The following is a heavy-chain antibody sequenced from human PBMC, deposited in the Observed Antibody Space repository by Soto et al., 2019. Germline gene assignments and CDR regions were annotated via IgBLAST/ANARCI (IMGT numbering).Heavy chain of an antibody. J-gene: IGHJ4*02. V-gene: IGHV4-39*01. CDR1: GGSIGSSRYY. D-gene: IGHD5-12*01. CDR3: ARHEGMATMEYYFDY. CDR2: IYYSGST. Sequence: QLQLQESGPGLVKPSETLSLTCTVSGGSIGSSRYYWGWIRQPPGKGLEWIGSIYYSGSTSYNPSLKSRLTISVDTSKNQFSLKLNSVTAADTAVYYCARHEGMATMEYYFDYWGQGTLVTVSS.